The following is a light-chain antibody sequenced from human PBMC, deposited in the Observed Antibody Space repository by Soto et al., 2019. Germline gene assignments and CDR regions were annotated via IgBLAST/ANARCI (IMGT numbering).Light chain of an antibody. Sequence: EIVLTQSPATLSLSPGERATLSCRASQSVSSYLAWYQQKPGQAPRLLIYDASNRATGIPARFSGSGSGTDFSLTIRGLEPEDFEVYYCQQRSNWPPITFGQGTRLEIK. J-gene: IGKJ5*01. CDR3: QQRSNWPPIT. CDR1: QSVSSY. CDR2: DAS. V-gene: IGKV3-11*01.